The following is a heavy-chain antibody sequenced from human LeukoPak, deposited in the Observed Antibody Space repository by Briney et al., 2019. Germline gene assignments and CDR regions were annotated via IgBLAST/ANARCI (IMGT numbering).Heavy chain of an antibody. V-gene: IGHV4-34*01. CDR2: INHSGST. J-gene: IGHJ6*03. CDR1: GGSFSGYY. Sequence: SETLSLTCAVYGGSFSGYYWSWIRQPPGKGLEWIGEINHSGSTNYNPSLKSRVTISVDTSKNRFSLKLSSVTAADTAVYYCARDYYGSGSHPRYYYYYMDVWGKGTTVTVSS. CDR3: ARDYYGSGSHPRYYYYYMDV. D-gene: IGHD3-10*01.